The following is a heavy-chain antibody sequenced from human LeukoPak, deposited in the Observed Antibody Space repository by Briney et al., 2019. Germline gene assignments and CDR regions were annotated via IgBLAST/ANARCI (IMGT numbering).Heavy chain of an antibody. V-gene: IGHV4-59*11. CDR2: IYYSGST. Sequence: SETLSLTCTVSGGSISSHYWSWIRQPPGKGLEWIGYIYYSGSTNYNPSLKSRVTISVDTSKNQFSLKLSSVTAADTAVYYCARDRVVRGVMYPDVWGKGTTDTVSS. CDR1: GGSISSHY. CDR3: ARDRVVRGVMYPDV. J-gene: IGHJ6*04. D-gene: IGHD3-10*01.